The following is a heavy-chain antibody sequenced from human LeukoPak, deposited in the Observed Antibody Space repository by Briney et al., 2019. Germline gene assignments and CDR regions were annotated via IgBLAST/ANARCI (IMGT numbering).Heavy chain of an antibody. Sequence: ASVKVSCKASGYTFTSYGISWVRQAPGQGLEWMGWISAYNGNTNYAQKLQGRVTMTTDTSTSTDYMELRSLRSDDTAVYYCARGLKRLTSGWIAAAAGDYWGQGTLVTVSS. D-gene: IGHD6-19*01. J-gene: IGHJ4*02. CDR1: GYTFTSYG. CDR2: ISAYNGNT. V-gene: IGHV1-18*01. CDR3: ARGLKRLTSGWIAAAAGDY.